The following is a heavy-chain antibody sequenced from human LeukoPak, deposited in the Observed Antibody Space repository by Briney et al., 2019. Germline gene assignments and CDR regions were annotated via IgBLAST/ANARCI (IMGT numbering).Heavy chain of an antibody. Sequence: GASVKVSCKASGYTFTGYYMHWVRQAPGQGLEWMGWINPNSGGTNYAQKFQGWVTMTRDTSISTAYMELSRLRSDDTAVYYCAISRRGYCSSTGCYGGWFDPWGQGTLVTVSS. J-gene: IGHJ5*02. CDR2: INPNSGGT. CDR3: AISRRGYCSSTGCYGGWFDP. V-gene: IGHV1-2*04. CDR1: GYTFTGYY. D-gene: IGHD2-2*01.